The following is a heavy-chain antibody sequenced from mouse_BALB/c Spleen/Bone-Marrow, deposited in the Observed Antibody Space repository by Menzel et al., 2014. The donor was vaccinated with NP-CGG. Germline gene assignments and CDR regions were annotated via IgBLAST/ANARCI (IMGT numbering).Heavy chain of an antibody. CDR3: ARGYSNNYAMDY. CDR2: INTYFGDI. D-gene: IGHD2-5*01. Sequence: QVQLKQSGAELVRPGVSVKISCKGSGYTFTDYAMHWVKQSHAESLEWIGVINTYFGDISYNQKFKGKATIAVDKTSXTVYMELARLTAGDSAIYYCARGYSNNYAMDYWGQGTSVTVS. J-gene: IGHJ4*01. V-gene: IGHV1S137*01. CDR1: GYTFTDYA.